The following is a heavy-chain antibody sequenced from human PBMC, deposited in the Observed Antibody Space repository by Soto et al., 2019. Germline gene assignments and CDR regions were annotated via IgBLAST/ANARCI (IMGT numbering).Heavy chain of an antibody. CDR3: GRCHSAIVRGVISSY. V-gene: IGHV1-18*01. J-gene: IGHJ4*02. CDR2: ISAYHGKT. CDR1: GYTFTSYG. D-gene: IGHD3-10*01. Sequence: QVQLVQSGAEVKKPGASVKVSCKASGYTFTSYGISWVRQAPGQGLEWMGWISAYHGKTNYAQKLQGRVTMTTDTYTSTGYMELRSMTADDTAVYYCGRCHSAIVRGVISSYWGQGTLVTVSS.